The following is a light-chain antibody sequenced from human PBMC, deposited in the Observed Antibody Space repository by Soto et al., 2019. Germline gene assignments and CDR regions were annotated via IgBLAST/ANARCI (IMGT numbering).Light chain of an antibody. V-gene: IGLV2-18*01. CDR2: EVS. Sequence: QSVLTQPPSVSGSPGQSVTISCTGTSSDVGSYNRVSWYQQPPGTAPKLMIYEVSNRPSGVPDRFSGSKPGNTASLTISGLQAEDEADYYCSLYTSSSTLYVFGTGTKVTVL. J-gene: IGLJ1*01. CDR1: SSDVGSYNR. CDR3: SLYTSSSTLYV.